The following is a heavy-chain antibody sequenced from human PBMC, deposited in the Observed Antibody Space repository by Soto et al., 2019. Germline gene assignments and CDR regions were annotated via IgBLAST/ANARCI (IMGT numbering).Heavy chain of an antibody. CDR3: ARDRRVVAATPTNDAFDI. D-gene: IGHD2-15*01. CDR2: IIPIFGTA. V-gene: IGHV1-69*13. CDR1: GGTFSSYA. J-gene: IGHJ3*02. Sequence: GASVKVSCKASGGTFSSYAISWVRQAPGQGLEWMGGIIPIFGTANYAQKFQGRVTITADESTSTAYMELSSLRSEDTAVYYCARDRRVVAATPTNDAFDIWGQGTMVTVSS.